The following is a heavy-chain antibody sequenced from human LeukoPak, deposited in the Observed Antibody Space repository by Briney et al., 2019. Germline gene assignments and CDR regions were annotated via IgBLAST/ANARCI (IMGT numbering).Heavy chain of an antibody. D-gene: IGHD3-10*01. CDR2: ISYSGST. V-gene: IGHV4-39*01. CDR3: ARPFGLEESYYFDY. J-gene: IGHJ4*01. Sequence: SETLSLTCTVSGGSIITRSYYWGWLRQPPGKGLEYIGCISYSGSTYYNPSLKTRVTMSVDTSKNQFSLKMSSVTAADTAVYYCARPFGLEESYYFDYWGHGSLVTVSS. CDR1: GGSIITRSYY.